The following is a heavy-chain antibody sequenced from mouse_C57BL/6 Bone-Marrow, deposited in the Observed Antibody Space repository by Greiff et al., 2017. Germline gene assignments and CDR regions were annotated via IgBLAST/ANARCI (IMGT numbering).Heavy chain of an antibody. CDR3: ARYITYSNHFDY. CDR1: GFTFTDYY. D-gene: IGHD2-5*01. V-gene: IGHV7-3*01. CDR2: IRNKANGYTT. Sequence: EVKLVESGGGLVQPGGSLSLSCAASGFTFTDYYMSLVRQPPGKALEWLGFIRNKANGYTTEYSASVKGRFTISRDNSHSILYLQMNAKRAEDSATDYCARYITYSNHFDYWGQGTTLTVSA. J-gene: IGHJ2*01.